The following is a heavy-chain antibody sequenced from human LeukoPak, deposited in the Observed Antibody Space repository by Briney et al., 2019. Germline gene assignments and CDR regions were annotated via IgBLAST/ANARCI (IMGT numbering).Heavy chain of an antibody. V-gene: IGHV3-23*01. J-gene: IGHJ4*02. CDR2: IGGSGDRV. D-gene: IGHD3-22*01. Sequence: PGGSLRLSCEASGFTFKSYAMSWVRQAPGKGLEWVSAIGGSGDRVYYADSVKGRFTISRDNSKKTLLLQMNSLRVEDTAVYYCAIMHPYYDGNGYWVQWGQGALVTVSS. CDR1: GFTFKSYA. CDR3: AIMHPYYDGNGYWVQ.